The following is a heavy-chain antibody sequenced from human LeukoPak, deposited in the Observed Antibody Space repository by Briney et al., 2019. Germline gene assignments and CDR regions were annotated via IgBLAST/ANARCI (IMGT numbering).Heavy chain of an antibody. Sequence: GGSLRLSCAASGFTVSSTYMSWVRQAPGKGLEWASVIYSGGGAYYADSVKGRFTISRDNSKNTLYLQINSLRVEDTAVYYCVRGNIFGSGSYSWGQGVLVTVSS. CDR3: VRGNIFGSGSYS. CDR2: IYSGGGA. CDR1: GFTVSSTY. V-gene: IGHV3-53*01. J-gene: IGHJ5*02. D-gene: IGHD3-10*01.